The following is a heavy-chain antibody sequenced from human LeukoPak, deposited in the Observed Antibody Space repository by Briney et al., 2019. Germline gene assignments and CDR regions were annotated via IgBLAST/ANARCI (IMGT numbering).Heavy chain of an antibody. CDR3: ARLRRITMVRGVIIPMFDP. V-gene: IGHV4-39*01. CDR2: IYYSGST. CDR1: GGSISSSSYY. D-gene: IGHD3-10*01. J-gene: IGHJ5*02. Sequence: MTSETLSLTCTVSGGSISSSSYYWGWIRQPPGKGLEWIGSIYYSGSTYYNPSLKSRVTISVDTSKNQFSLKLSSVTAADTAVYYCARLRRITMVRGVIIPMFDPWGQGTLVTVSS.